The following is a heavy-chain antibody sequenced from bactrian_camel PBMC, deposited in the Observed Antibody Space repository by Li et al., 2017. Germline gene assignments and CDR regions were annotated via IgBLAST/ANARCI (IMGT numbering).Heavy chain of an antibody. Sequence: VQLVESGGGLVQPGGSLRLSCAASGFTFSSFAMSWVRQAPGKERVGVASINTQLGTTYYADSVKGRFTISHDNAKRTLYLQMNSLTPEDTAIYYCAAAAPGLLLRLCWSQGTQVTVS. J-gene: IGHJ4*01. V-gene: IGHV3S31*01. D-gene: IGHD3*01. CDR1: GFTFSSFA. CDR3: AAAAPGLLLRLC. CDR2: INTQLGTT.